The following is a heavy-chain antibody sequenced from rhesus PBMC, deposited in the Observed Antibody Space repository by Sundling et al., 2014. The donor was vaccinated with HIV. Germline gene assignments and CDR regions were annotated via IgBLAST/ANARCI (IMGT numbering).Heavy chain of an antibody. V-gene: IGHV3-178*02. CDR3: AKVGVRGECSGGLCFEYSPTGLKS. J-gene: IGHJ4*01. CDR1: GFTFSDYY. CDR2: ISNGGDTT. D-gene: IGHD2-39*02. Sequence: EVHLVESGGGMAKPGGSLRLSCAASGFTFSDYYMDWVRQAPGKGLEWVSRISNGGDTTWYADSVKGSFTVSRENAKNILYLQMNRLRVEDTAVYYCAKVGVRGECSGGLCFEYSPTGLKSWGQGVLVTVSS.